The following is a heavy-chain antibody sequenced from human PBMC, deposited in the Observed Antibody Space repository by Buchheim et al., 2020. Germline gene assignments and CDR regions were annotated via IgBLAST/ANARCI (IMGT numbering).Heavy chain of an antibody. J-gene: IGHJ4*02. CDR3: ASTGPSATSLDYFDY. V-gene: IGHV4-39*07. Sequence: QLQLQESGPGLVKPSETLSLTCTVSGGSISSSSYYWGWIRQPPGKGLEWIGSIYYSGSTYYNPSLKSRVTISVDTSKNQFSLKLSSVTAADTAVYYCASTGPSATSLDYFDYWGQGTL. CDR2: IYYSGST. CDR1: GGSISSSSYY. D-gene: IGHD4-17*01.